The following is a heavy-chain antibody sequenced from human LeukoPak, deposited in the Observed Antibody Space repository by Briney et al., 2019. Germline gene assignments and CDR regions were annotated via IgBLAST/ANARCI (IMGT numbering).Heavy chain of an antibody. V-gene: IGHV1-69*04. Sequence: GSSVKVSCKASGGTFSSYAISWVRQAPGQGLEWMGRIIPILGIANYAQKFQGRVTITADKSTSTAYMELSSLRSEDTAVYYCARAPSVVTSCPDYWGQGTLVTVSS. J-gene: IGHJ4*02. CDR1: GGTFSSYA. D-gene: IGHD2-21*02. CDR2: IIPILGIA. CDR3: ARAPSVVTSCPDY.